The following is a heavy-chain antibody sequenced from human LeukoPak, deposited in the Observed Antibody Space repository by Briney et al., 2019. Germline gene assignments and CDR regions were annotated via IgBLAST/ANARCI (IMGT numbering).Heavy chain of an antibody. J-gene: IGHJ3*02. Sequence: SETLSLTCTVSGGSISSGSYYWSWIRQPAGKGLEWIGRIYTSGSTNYNPSLKSRFTISVDTSKNQFSLKLSSVTAADTAVYYCAIWRYYDSSAQEAFDIWGQGTMVTVSS. CDR1: GGSISSGSYY. D-gene: IGHD3-22*01. V-gene: IGHV4-61*02. CDR3: AIWRYYDSSAQEAFDI. CDR2: IYTSGST.